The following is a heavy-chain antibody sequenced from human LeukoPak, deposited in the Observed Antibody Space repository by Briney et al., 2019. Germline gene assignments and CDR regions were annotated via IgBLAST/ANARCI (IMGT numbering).Heavy chain of an antibody. D-gene: IGHD2-15*01. Sequence: PSETLSLTCTVSGGSISSYYWSWIRQPPGKGLEWIGYIYYSGSTNYNPSLKSRVTISVDTSKNQFSLKLSSVTAADTAVYYCARHSYCSGGSCYSGVFDYWGQGTLVTVSS. V-gene: IGHV4-59*08. J-gene: IGHJ4*02. CDR2: IYYSGST. CDR3: ARHSYCSGGSCYSGVFDY. CDR1: GGSISSYY.